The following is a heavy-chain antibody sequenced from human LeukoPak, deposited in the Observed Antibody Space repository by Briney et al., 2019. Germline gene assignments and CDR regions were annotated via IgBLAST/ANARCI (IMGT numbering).Heavy chain of an antibody. CDR2: IYPGDSDT. J-gene: IGHJ3*02. Sequence: GESLKISCKGSGYSFTSYWIGWVRQMPGKGLEWMGIIYPGDSDTRYSPSFQGQVTISADKSISTAYLQWSSLKASDTAMYYCASQNSYDSNCYYFSAFDIWGQGTMVNVSS. V-gene: IGHV5-51*01. CDR3: ASQNSYDSNCYYFSAFDI. CDR1: GYSFTSYW. D-gene: IGHD3-22*01.